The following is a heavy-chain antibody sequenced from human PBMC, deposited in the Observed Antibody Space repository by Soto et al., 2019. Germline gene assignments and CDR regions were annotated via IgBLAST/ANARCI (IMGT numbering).Heavy chain of an antibody. V-gene: IGHV3-64*01. Sequence: EVQLVESGGGLVQPGGSLRLSCAASGFTFSYYAMHWVRQAPGKGLEFVSAISTNGGSTYSGNSVKGRFTISRDNSKSTLYLQMDSLTAEDMAVYYCARDRCPNSLCYAPSRDWGRGTLVTVSS. J-gene: IGHJ4*02. D-gene: IGHD2-2*01. CDR3: ARDRCPNSLCYAPSRD. CDR2: ISTNGGST. CDR1: GFTFSYYA.